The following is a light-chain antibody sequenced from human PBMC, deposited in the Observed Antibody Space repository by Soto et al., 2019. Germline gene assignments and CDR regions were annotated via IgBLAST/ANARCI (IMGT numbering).Light chain of an antibody. V-gene: IGLV2-14*01. CDR1: SSDVGGYNY. CDR2: EVS. J-gene: IGLJ2*01. Sequence: QPVLTQPASVSGSPGQSITISCTGTSSDVGGYNYVSWYQQHPGKAPKFMIYEVSNRPSGVSNRFSGSKSGNTASLTISGLQAEDEADYYCSSYTSSSTLVVFGGGTKVTVL. CDR3: SSYTSSSTLVV.